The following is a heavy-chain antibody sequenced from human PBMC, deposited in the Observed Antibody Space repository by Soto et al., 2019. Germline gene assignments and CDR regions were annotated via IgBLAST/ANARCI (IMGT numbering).Heavy chain of an antibody. Sequence: EVQLLESGGGLVQPGGSLRLSCAASGFTFSSYAMSWVRQAPGTGLVWVSGVSGSGGSTDYANSVKGRFTISGDNRKNTLYRHMNRLRAEHTAVYDCARDRGYSSGWQPYFFDYLGQGPQVTVSS. D-gene: IGHD6-19*01. V-gene: IGHV3-23*01. CDR2: VSGSGGST. CDR3: ARDRGYSSGWQPYFFDY. J-gene: IGHJ4*02. CDR1: GFTFSSYA.